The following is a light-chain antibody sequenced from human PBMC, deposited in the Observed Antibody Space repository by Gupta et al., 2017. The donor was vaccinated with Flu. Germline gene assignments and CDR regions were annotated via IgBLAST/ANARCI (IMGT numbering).Light chain of an antibody. CDR2: DKS. V-gene: IGLV1-44*01. CDR1: SSNLGTNP. Sequence: QSVVTQPPSASGTPGQRVTVSCSGSSSNLGTNPVNWYQQLPGTDTKLLIHDKSKRPSGVPARCLCYKSGTTASRGIRGLQFEEEADDYCAAADDSRDDWVFGTGTKITVL. CDR3: AAADDSRDDWV. J-gene: IGLJ1*01.